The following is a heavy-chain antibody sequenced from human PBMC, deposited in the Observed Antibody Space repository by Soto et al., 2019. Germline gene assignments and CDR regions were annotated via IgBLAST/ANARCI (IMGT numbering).Heavy chain of an antibody. CDR1: GGSVSSGSYY. CDR3: ARGPYSSSSGTFDP. D-gene: IGHD6-6*01. V-gene: IGHV4-61*01. Sequence: PSETLSLTCTVSGGSVSSGSYYWSWIRQPPGKGLEWIGYIYYSGSTNYNPSLKSRVTISVDTSKNQFSLKLSSVTAADTAVYYCARGPYSSSSGTFDPWGQGTLVPVSS. J-gene: IGHJ5*02. CDR2: IYYSGST.